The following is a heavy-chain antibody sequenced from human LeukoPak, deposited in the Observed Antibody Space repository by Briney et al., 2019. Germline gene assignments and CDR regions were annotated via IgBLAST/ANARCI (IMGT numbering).Heavy chain of an antibody. D-gene: IGHD4-17*01. CDR3: ARAFQYRAGDHDPFYFDY. CDR1: GFTFSSYG. J-gene: IGHJ4*02. CDR2: IWYDGSNK. Sequence: PGRSLRLSCAASGFTFSSYGMHWVRQAPGKGLEWVAVIWYDGSNKYYADSVKGRFTISRDNSKNTLYLKMNSLRAEDTAVYYCARAFQYRAGDHDPFYFDYWGQGTLVTVSS. V-gene: IGHV3-33*01.